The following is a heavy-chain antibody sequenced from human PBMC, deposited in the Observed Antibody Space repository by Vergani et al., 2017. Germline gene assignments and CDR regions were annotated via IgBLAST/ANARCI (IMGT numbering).Heavy chain of an antibody. D-gene: IGHD3-10*01. CDR2: ISYDGTQK. Sequence: QVHLVESGGGVVQPGRSLRLSCVVSGFTSSYYGMHWVRQAPGKGLEWVAVISYDGTQKYYADSVKGRFTISRDNSKNTLYLQMNSLRAEDTAVYYCARGSIDSGNVPGLHYMDVWGKGTTVTVSS. CDR3: ARGSIDSGNVPGLHYMDV. J-gene: IGHJ6*03. CDR1: GFTSSYYG. V-gene: IGHV3-30*03.